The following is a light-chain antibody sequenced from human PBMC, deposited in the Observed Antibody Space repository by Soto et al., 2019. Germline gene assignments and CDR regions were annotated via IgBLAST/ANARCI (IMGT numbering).Light chain of an antibody. CDR1: SSNIGGNI. CDR2: GND. V-gene: IGLV1-44*01. Sequence: QSVLTQPPSASGTPGQRVTISCSGSSSNIGGNIVNWYQQLPGTAPKLLIFGNDQRPSWVPDRFSGSKSGTSASLAIRGLQSEDEANYYCAEWDDSLNGVVFGGGTKVTVL. J-gene: IGLJ2*01. CDR3: AEWDDSLNGVV.